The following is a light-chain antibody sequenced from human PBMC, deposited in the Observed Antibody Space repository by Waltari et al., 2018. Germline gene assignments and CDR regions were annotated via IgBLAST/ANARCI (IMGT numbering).Light chain of an antibody. J-gene: IGLJ1*01. CDR3: SSYTSSSTYV. CDR1: STAGGGYNY. CDR2: DVS. V-gene: IGLV2-14*03. Sequence: QSALTQPASVSGSPGQSLTISCPGTSTAGGGYNYVSWYQQHPGKAPKLMIYDVSNRPSGVSNRFSGSKSGNTASLTISGLQAEDEADYYCSSYTSSSTYVFGTGTKVTVL.